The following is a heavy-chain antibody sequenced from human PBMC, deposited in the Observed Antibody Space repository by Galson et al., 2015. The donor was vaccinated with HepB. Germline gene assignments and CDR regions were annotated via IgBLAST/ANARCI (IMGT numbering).Heavy chain of an antibody. V-gene: IGHV3-7*03. D-gene: IGHD3-9*01. CDR2: IKPDGTEK. CDR3: TSTSMASPGHH. J-gene: IGHJ4*02. Sequence: SLRLSCAASGFTFSHFWMSWVRQAPGKGLEWIGNIKPDGTEKYYADSMKGRFTIYRDNARNSVYLQIYNVRADDTAVYYCTSTSMASPGHHRGQGTLVTVSS. CDR1: GFTFSHFW.